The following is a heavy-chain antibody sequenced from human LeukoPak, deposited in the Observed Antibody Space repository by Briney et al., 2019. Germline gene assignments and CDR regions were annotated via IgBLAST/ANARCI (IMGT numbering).Heavy chain of an antibody. CDR2: ISAYNGDT. V-gene: IGHV1-18*01. CDR1: GYTFTSYG. J-gene: IGHJ4*02. Sequence: GASVKVSCKASGYTFTSYGISWVRQAPGQGLEWMGWISAYNGDTNYAQKLQGRVTLTTDTSTSTAYMELRSLRSDDTAVYYCANHYGEGVFDYWGQGALVTVSS. D-gene: IGHD4-17*01. CDR3: ANHYGEGVFDY.